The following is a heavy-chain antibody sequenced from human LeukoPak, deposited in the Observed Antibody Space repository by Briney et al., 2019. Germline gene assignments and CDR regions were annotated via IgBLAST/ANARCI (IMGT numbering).Heavy chain of an antibody. Sequence: GGSLRLSCAASGFTFSDYYTSWIRQAPGKGLEWVSYISGSGSAIYYADSVKGRLTISRDNAKTSLYLQMNSLRAEDTAVYYCARASYNFWSGYYVWGQGTLVTVSS. J-gene: IGHJ4*02. D-gene: IGHD3-3*01. V-gene: IGHV3-11*04. CDR1: GFTFSDYY. CDR2: ISGSGSAI. CDR3: ARASYNFWSGYYV.